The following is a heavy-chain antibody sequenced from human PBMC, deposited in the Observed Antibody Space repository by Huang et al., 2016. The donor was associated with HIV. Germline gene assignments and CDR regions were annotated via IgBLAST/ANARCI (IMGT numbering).Heavy chain of an antibody. Sequence: QVQLQESGPGLVKPSETLSLTCTVSGGSISTHYWSWTRQPPGKGMEWIGSIDYSGSTNYSPSLKSRVTILLDTSKNPFSLRVNSVTAADTAMYYCARDHHDFWRGYRRMYFFDHWGQGTLVTVSS. CDR1: GGSISTHY. CDR3: ARDHHDFWRGYRRMYFFDH. J-gene: IGHJ4*02. V-gene: IGHV4-59*11. D-gene: IGHD3-3*01. CDR2: IDYSGST.